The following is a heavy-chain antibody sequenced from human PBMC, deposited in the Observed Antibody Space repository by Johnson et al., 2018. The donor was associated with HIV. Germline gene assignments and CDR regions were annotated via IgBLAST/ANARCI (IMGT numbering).Heavy chain of an antibody. D-gene: IGHD2-15*01. CDR1: GFTFITYA. CDR3: ARDQVMSGGYGSGGRCYSQPSGS. CDR2: VSGSGAST. J-gene: IGHJ3*01. Sequence: VQLVESGGGLVQPGGSLRLSCAASGFTFITYAMSWVRQAPGKGLEWVSSVSGSGASTYYADSVKGRFTISRDNSKKTLYLQMHSLRAEDTAGYYCARDQVMSGGYGSGGRCYSQPSGSWGQGTMVTVSS. V-gene: IGHV3-23*04.